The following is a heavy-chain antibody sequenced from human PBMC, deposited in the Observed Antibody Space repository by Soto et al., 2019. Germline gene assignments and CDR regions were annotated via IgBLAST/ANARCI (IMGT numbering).Heavy chain of an antibody. CDR3: ARSWFRHQVHWFDS. V-gene: IGHV6-1*01. CDR2: TYYRSKWYD. J-gene: IGHJ5*01. D-gene: IGHD1-1*01. CDR1: GDSVSSNTVA. Sequence: QVQLQQSGPGLVKPSQTLSLTCAISGDSVSSNTVAWNWIRQSPSRGFEWLGRTYYRSKWYDDYAESVKSRITINPDTSKNQFSLHLNSVTLEDTAVYYCARSWFRHQVHWFDSWGQGTLVTVSS.